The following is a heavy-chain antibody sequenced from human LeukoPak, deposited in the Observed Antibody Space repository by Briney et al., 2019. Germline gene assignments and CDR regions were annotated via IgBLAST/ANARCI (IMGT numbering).Heavy chain of an antibody. J-gene: IGHJ4*02. D-gene: IGHD3-9*01. V-gene: IGHV3-30*18. CDR2: ISYDGSNK. CDR1: GFTFSSYW. Sequence: GGSLRLSCAASGFTFSSYWMTWVRQAPGKGLEWVAVISYDGSNKYYADSVEGRFTISRDNSKNTLYLQMNSLRAEDTAVYYCAKDRGALRYFDWLGGHDYWGQGTLVTVSS. CDR3: AKDRGALRYFDWLGGHDY.